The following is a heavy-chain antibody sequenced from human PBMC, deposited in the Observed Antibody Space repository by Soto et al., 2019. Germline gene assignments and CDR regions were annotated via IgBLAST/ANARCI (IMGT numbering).Heavy chain of an antibody. D-gene: IGHD2-2*03. CDR3: ARDGCDQTGFDF. CDR2: ISSSGTTI. Sequence: PGGSLRLSCAASGFTFSDYYMSWVRQAPGKGLEWVSYISSSGTTIYYADSVKGRFTISRDNAKNALYLQMNSLRAEDTAVYYCARDGCDQTGFDFWGQGTLVTVSS. J-gene: IGHJ4*02. CDR1: GFTFSDYY. V-gene: IGHV3-11*01.